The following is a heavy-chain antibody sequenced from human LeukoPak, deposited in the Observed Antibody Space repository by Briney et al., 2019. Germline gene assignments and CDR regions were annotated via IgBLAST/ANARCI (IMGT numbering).Heavy chain of an antibody. J-gene: IGHJ4*02. Sequence: SETLSLTCAVYGGSFSGYYWSWIRQPPGKGLEWIGEINHSGSTNYNPSLKSRVTISVDTSKNQFSLKLSSVTAVDTAVYYCARGRIQLWYPWYFDYWGQGTLVTVSS. D-gene: IGHD5-18*01. CDR1: GGSFSGYY. V-gene: IGHV4-34*01. CDR3: ARGRIQLWYPWYFDY. CDR2: INHSGST.